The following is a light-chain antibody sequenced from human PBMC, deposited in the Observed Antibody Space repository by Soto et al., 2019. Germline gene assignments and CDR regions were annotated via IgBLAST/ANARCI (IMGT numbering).Light chain of an antibody. CDR3: QESDISPWT. Sequence: EIVSTQSPATLSLSPGERATLSSRASQSLSRRFFAWSQQKPGQPPRLLIYESSARATGSPDRFSGSGSGTDCTLSIIRLEPEDFAVYYCQESDISPWTCGQGTRVEIK. J-gene: IGKJ1*01. CDR2: ESS. V-gene: IGKV3-20*01. CDR1: QSLSRRF.